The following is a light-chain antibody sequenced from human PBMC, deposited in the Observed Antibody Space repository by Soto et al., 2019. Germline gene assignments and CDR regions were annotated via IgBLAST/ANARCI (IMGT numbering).Light chain of an antibody. V-gene: IGKV1-5*03. J-gene: IGKJ1*01. CDR3: QQYHTYSWT. Sequence: DIQMTQSPSTLSASIGDRVTITCRASQTINTWLAWYQQKPGKAPNLLIYKASSLESGVPSRSSGSGSGTEFTLTISGLQPDDFATYYCQQYHTYSWTVGQGTKVDSK. CDR1: QTINTW. CDR2: KAS.